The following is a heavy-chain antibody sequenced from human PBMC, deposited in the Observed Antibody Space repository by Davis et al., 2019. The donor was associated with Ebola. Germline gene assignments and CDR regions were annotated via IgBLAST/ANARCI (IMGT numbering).Heavy chain of an antibody. Sequence: GESLKISCAASGFTFSTYSMNWVRQAPGKGLEWVSYISSSSSTIYYADSVKGRFTISRDNAKNSLYLQMNSLRDEDTAVYYCARVGIKSSSWYRYYYGMDVWGQGTTVTVSS. D-gene: IGHD6-13*01. CDR1: GFTFSTYS. CDR2: ISSSSSTI. V-gene: IGHV3-48*02. J-gene: IGHJ6*02. CDR3: ARVGIKSSSWYRYYYGMDV.